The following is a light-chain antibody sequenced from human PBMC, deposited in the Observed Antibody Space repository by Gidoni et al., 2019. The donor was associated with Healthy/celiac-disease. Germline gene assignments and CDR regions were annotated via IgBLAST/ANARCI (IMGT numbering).Light chain of an antibody. CDR3: QQYGSSPGFT. CDR1: QSVSSSY. J-gene: IGKJ3*01. CDR2: GAS. V-gene: IGKV3-20*01. Sequence: EIVLTQSPGTLSLSPGERATLSCRARQSVSSSYLAWYQQKPGQAPRLLIYGASSRATGIPDRFSGSGSGTDFTLTISRLEPEDFAVYYCQQYGSSPGFTXGXGTKVDIK.